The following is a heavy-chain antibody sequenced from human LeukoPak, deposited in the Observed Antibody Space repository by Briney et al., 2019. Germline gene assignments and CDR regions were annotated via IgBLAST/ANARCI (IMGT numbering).Heavy chain of an antibody. V-gene: IGHV5-51*01. CDR2: IFPGDSDT. CDR3: ARRLEYGSSWDDAFDI. Sequence: GESLKISCQGSGYSFATYWTAWVRQMPGKGLEWMGVIFPGDSDTRYSPSFQGQVTISADKSISTAYLQWSSLKASDTAMYYCARRLEYGSSWDDAFDIWGQGTMVTVSS. CDR1: GYSFATYW. J-gene: IGHJ3*02. D-gene: IGHD6-13*01.